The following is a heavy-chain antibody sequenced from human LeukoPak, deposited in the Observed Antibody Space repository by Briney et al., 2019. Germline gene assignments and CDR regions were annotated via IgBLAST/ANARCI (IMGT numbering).Heavy chain of an antibody. D-gene: IGHD3-10*01. Sequence: SETLSLTCTVSGGSVRSSRPYWGWIRQSPGKGLEWIGSVYYVGNAYYRPSLLSRATISIDTSKTHISLRLTSATATDTGIYYCATHDEGSYFETWGQGALVTVSS. J-gene: IGHJ5*02. V-gene: IGHV4-39*02. CDR2: VYYVGNA. CDR3: ATHDEGSYFET. CDR1: GGSVRSSRPY.